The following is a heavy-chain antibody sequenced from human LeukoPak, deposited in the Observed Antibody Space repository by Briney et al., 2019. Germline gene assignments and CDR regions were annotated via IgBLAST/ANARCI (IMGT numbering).Heavy chain of an antibody. Sequence: GASLRLSCAASGFTFSSYAMSWVRRAPGKGLEWVSAISGSGGSTYYADSVKGRFTISRDNSKNTLYLQMNSLRAEDTAVYYCAKDQVELGYCSSTSCYTFDYWGQGTLVTVSS. D-gene: IGHD2-2*02. CDR1: GFTFSSYA. CDR3: AKDQVELGYCSSTSCYTFDY. V-gene: IGHV3-23*01. CDR2: ISGSGGST. J-gene: IGHJ4*02.